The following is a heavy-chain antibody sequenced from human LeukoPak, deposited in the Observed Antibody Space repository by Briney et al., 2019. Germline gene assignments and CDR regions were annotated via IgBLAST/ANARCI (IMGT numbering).Heavy chain of an antibody. V-gene: IGHV4-4*07. Sequence: PSETLSLTCTVSGGSISSYYWSWIRQSAGKGLEWIGRIYATGSTNYNPSLEGRVTMSVDSSKNQFSMKLTSLTAADTAVYYCARGRGYSGYAWEGWGRGTLVTVSS. D-gene: IGHD5-12*01. CDR3: ARGRGYSGYAWEG. CDR2: IYATGST. J-gene: IGHJ4*02. CDR1: GGSISSYY.